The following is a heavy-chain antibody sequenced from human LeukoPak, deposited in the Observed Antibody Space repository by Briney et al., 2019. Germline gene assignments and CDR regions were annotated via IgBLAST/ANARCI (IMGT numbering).Heavy chain of an antibody. D-gene: IGHD6-13*01. Sequence: GGSLRLSCAASRFTFSSYSMNWVRQAPGKGLEWVANIKQDGSEKYYVDSVKGRFTISRDNAKNSLYLQMNSLRAEDTAVYYCARDQSAGYSSSGSSSWGRLGDWGQGTLVTVSS. CDR2: IKQDGSEK. J-gene: IGHJ4*02. V-gene: IGHV3-7*01. CDR1: RFTFSSYS. CDR3: ARDQSAGYSSSGSSSWGRLGD.